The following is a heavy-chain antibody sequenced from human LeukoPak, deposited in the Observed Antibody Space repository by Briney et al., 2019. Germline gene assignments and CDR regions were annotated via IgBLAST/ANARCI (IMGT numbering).Heavy chain of an antibody. CDR1: GYTYTTDG. CDR2: IDTYSGKT. V-gene: IGHV1-18*01. J-gene: IGHJ5*02. Sequence: ASVKVSCKASGYTYTTDGISWVRQAPGQGLEWMGWIDTYSGKTNYAQKFQGRVTMTSDTSTSTAYMELRSLRSDDTAVYYCARDRGVAEADSFDPWGQGTLVTVSS. D-gene: IGHD6-13*01. CDR3: ARDRGVAEADSFDP.